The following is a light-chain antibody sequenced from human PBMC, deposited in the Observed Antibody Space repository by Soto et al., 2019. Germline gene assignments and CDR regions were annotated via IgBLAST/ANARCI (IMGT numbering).Light chain of an antibody. CDR2: SNN. CDR3: TAWDDSLSGVV. V-gene: IGLV1-44*01. CDR1: TSNIGSNP. Sequence: QSVLTQPPSASGTPGQRVTISCSGSTSNIGSNPVNWYQQLPGTAPKLLNYSNNQRPSGVPDRFSGSKSGTSASLAISGLQSDDETDYYCTAWDDSLSGVVFGGGTKVTVL. J-gene: IGLJ2*01.